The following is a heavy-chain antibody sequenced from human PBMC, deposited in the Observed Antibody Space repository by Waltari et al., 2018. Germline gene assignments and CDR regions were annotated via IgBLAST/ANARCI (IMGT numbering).Heavy chain of an antibody. CDR1: GLTSSPYW. CDR2: INTDGSTI. Sequence: EVQLAESGGGLVQPGESLRLSCSASGLTSSPYWMHWVRQGPGKGLVWVSRINTDGSTINYADSVKGRFTISRDNAKNTLYLQMNSLRAEDTAVYYCTREDYGGKDYWGQGTLVTVSS. CDR3: TREDYGGKDY. J-gene: IGHJ4*02. D-gene: IGHD4-17*01. V-gene: IGHV3-74*01.